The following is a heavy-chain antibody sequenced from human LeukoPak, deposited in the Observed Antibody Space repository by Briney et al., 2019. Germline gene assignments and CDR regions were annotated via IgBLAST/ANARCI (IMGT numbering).Heavy chain of an antibody. Sequence: GGSLRLSCAASGFTFSTYAMHWVRQAPGKGLEWVALISYDGSDKFYTASVEGRFTISGDTSKNTLYLQMNSLRADDTAIYYCARDYYYGSGSPPGDTFDIWGQGTMVTVSS. J-gene: IGHJ3*02. CDR1: GFTFSTYA. CDR2: ISYDGSDK. CDR3: ARDYYYGSGSPPGDTFDI. D-gene: IGHD3-10*01. V-gene: IGHV3-30-3*01.